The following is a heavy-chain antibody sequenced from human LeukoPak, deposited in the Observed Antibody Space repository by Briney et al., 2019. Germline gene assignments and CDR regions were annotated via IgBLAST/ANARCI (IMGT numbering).Heavy chain of an antibody. CDR2: VSATGGTT. D-gene: IGHD2-2*01. J-gene: IGHJ6*02. CDR1: GFTFKDYA. Sequence: GGSLRLSCAASGFTFKDYAMNCVRQAPGKGLELVSSVSATGGTTYYADSVKGRFTIYRDNSKHTLYLQMNSLTAEDTAVYSCAKGGDIVVVPDYFGMDVWGQGTTVTVSS. CDR3: AKGGDIVVVPDYFGMDV. V-gene: IGHV3-23*01.